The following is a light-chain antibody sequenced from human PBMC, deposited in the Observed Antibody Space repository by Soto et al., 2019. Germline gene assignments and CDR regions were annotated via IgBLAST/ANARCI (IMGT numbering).Light chain of an antibody. Sequence: QYARTQPSSVSGSPGQSNTISCTGTSSDIGSFTFVSWYQPHPGKVPKLMIFDVNRRPSGVSDRFSGSKSGNTASLNISGIQAEEEGEYYCSAYTSSSTHFVGSGTKVTVL. CDR1: SSDIGSFTF. CDR2: DVN. V-gene: IGLV2-14*03. CDR3: SAYTSSSTHF. J-gene: IGLJ1*01.